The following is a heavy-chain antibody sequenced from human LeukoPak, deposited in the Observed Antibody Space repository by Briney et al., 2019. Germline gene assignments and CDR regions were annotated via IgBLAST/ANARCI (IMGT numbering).Heavy chain of an antibody. CDR1: GFTFSSYW. CDR2: IHTDGSIT. CDR3: ARVYVGSSTTYPFDH. Sequence: GGSLRLSCAASGFTFSSYWMHWVRQAPGKGLVWASRIHTDGSITNYADSVKGRFTISRDNAKNTLYLQMNSLRAEDTAVYYCARVYVGSSTTYPFDHWGQGTLVTVSS. V-gene: IGHV3-74*01. J-gene: IGHJ4*02. D-gene: IGHD3-16*01.